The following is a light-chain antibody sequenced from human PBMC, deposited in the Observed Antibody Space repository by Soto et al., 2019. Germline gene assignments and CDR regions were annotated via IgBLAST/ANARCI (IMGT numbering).Light chain of an antibody. J-gene: IGLJ2*01. Sequence: QSVLTQPPSVSAAPGQKVSISCSGSSVDIGSNHVCWYRQFPATAPTLLIYDDNDRASGIPDRFSGSKSGTSATLGITGLQTGDEATYVCATWNSDLNVVVFGGGTKLTVL. V-gene: IGLV1-51*01. CDR3: ATWNSDLNVVV. CDR2: DDN. CDR1: SVDIGSNH.